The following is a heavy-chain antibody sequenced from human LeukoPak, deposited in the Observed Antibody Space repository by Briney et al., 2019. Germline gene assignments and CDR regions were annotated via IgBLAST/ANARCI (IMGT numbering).Heavy chain of an antibody. Sequence: PGRSLRLSCAASGFTFDDYAMHWIRQAPGKGLEWVSGISWNSGSKGYAYSVKGRFPICRDTAKNSLYMQMHGLRAQDTAVYYCLLTRAYGMDVWGQGTTVTVSS. CDR2: ISWNSGSK. CDR1: GFTFDDYA. CDR3: LLTRAYGMDV. V-gene: IGHV3-9*01. D-gene: IGHD7-27*01. J-gene: IGHJ6*02.